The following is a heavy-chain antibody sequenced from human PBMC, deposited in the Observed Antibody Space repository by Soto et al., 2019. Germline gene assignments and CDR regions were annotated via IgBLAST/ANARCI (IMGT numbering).Heavy chain of an antibody. CDR1: GXSLNSSGYY. J-gene: IGHJ4*02. D-gene: IGHD3-3*02. CDR2: MFYGVST. Sequence: XTLSLPCTVSGXSLNSSGYYWGWIRQPPGKGLEWIGIMFYGVSTYYNPSLKSRVTVSVYTSKNQFSLNMRSVTSADTAVYYCARLPSRHLVDYWGQGTLGTVSS. CDR3: ARLPSRHLVDY. V-gene: IGHV4-39*01.